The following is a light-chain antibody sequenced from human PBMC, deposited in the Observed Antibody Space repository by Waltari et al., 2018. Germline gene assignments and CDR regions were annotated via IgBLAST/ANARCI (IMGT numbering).Light chain of an antibody. CDR3: AAWDDSLDGLV. J-gene: IGLJ2*01. CDR2: SNE. CDR1: SSNIGSNI. V-gene: IGLV1-44*01. Sequence: QSVLTQPPSASGTPGQRVTISCSGSSSNIGSNIVNWYQQLPGTAPKLLIHSNERRPSGVPDRFSGSKSGTSASLAISGLQSEDETDYYCAAWDDSLDGLVFGGGTKLTVL.